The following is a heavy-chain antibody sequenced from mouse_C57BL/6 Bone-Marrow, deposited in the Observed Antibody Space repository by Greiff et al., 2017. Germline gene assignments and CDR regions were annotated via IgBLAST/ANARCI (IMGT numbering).Heavy chain of an antibody. Sequence: EVKLMESGGGLVKPGGSLKLSCAASGFTFSSYAMSWVRQTPEKRLEWVATISDGGSYTYYPDNVKGRFTISRDNAKNNLYLQMSHLKSEDTAMYYCARERYSNYDYWGQGTTLTVSS. V-gene: IGHV5-4*01. J-gene: IGHJ2*01. CDR3: ARERYSNYDY. CDR2: ISDGGSYT. D-gene: IGHD2-5*01. CDR1: GFTFSSYA.